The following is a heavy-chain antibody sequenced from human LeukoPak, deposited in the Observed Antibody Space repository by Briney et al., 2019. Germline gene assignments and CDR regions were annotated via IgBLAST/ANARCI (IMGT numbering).Heavy chain of an antibody. CDR3: AKLPTTVTAFDY. CDR2: IRYDGSNK. D-gene: IGHD4-17*01. V-gene: IGHV3-30*02. CDR1: GFTFSSYG. J-gene: IGHJ4*02. Sequence: PGGSLRLSCAASGFTFSSYGMHWVRQAPGKGLEWVAFIRYDGSNKYYADSVKGRFTISRDNSKNTLYLQMNSLRAEDTAVYYCAKLPTTVTAFDYWGQGTLVTVSS.